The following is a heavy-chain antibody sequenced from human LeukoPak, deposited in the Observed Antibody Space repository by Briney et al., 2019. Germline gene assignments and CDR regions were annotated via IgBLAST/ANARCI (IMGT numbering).Heavy chain of an antibody. CDR1: GFTFSSYS. CDR2: ISSSSSYI. D-gene: IGHD4-17*01. Sequence: GGSLRLFCAASGFTFSSYSMNWVRQAPGKGLEWVSSISSSSSYIYYADSVKGRFTISRDNAKNSLYLQMNSLRAEDTAVYYCARVRADDYGDYGPGDYWGQGTLVTVSS. V-gene: IGHV3-21*01. J-gene: IGHJ4*02. CDR3: ARVRADDYGDYGPGDY.